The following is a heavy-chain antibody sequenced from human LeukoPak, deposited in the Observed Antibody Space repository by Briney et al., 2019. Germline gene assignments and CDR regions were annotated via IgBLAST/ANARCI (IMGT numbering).Heavy chain of an antibody. V-gene: IGHV4-59*08. CDR2: IYYSGST. CDR3: ASYGVYSNGWYTTQWFQH. CDR1: GGSISSYY. J-gene: IGHJ1*01. D-gene: IGHD6-19*01. Sequence: SETLSLTCTVSGGSISSYYWSWIRQPPGKGLEWIGYIYYSGSTNYNPSLKSRVTISVDTSKNQFSLKLSSVTAADTAVYYCASYGVYSNGWYTTQWFQHWGQGTLVTVSS.